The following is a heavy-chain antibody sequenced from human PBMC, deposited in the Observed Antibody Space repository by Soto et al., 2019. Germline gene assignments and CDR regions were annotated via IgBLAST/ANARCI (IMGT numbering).Heavy chain of an antibody. CDR3: ARDRVYYGMDV. J-gene: IGHJ6*02. CDR1: GASISGYY. V-gene: IGHV4-59*01. CDR2: IYHSGSI. Sequence: QVQLQDSGPGLVKPSETLSLTCTVSGASISGYYWSWVRQSPGKGLEWIGYIYHSGSINYNPSLKSRVTISVATSKNQFSLKRRSVTAADTAVYYCARDRVYYGMDVWGQGTTVTVSS. D-gene: IGHD2-8*01.